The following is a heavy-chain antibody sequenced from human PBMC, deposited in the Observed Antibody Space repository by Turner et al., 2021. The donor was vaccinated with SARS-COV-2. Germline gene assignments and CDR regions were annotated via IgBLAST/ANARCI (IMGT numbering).Heavy chain of an antibody. J-gene: IGHJ4*02. D-gene: IGHD3-3*01. Sequence: EVQLVESGGGLVQPGGSLRLSCAASGFTFSSYSMNWVRQAPGKGLEWVSYISSTISTIYYADSVKGRFTISRDNAKNSLYLQMNSLRDEDTAVYYCARDLYVWSGYYQYYFDYWGQGTLVTVSS. V-gene: IGHV3-48*02. CDR3: ARDLYVWSGYYQYYFDY. CDR1: GFTFSSYS. CDR2: ISSTISTI.